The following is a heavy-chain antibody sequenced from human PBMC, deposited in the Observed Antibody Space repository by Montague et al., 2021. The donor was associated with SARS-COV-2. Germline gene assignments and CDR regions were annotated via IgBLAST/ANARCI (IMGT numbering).Heavy chain of an antibody. CDR3: ARDEDRGYNWNAHGMDV. Sequence: SLRLSCAAFGFTFSSYGMHWVRQAPGKGLEWVAVIWYDGSNKYYADSVKGRFTISRDNSKNTLYLQMNSLRAEDTAVYYCARDEDRGYNWNAHGMDVWGQGTTVTVSS. V-gene: IGHV3-33*01. D-gene: IGHD1-1*01. CDR1: GFTFSSYG. CDR2: IWYDGSNK. J-gene: IGHJ6*02.